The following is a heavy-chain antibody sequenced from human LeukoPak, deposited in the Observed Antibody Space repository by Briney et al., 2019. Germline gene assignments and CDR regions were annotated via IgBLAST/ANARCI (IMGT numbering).Heavy chain of an antibody. Sequence: GGSLRLSCAASGFTFSSYGMHWVRQAPGKGLEWVAVIWYGGSNKYYADSVKGRFTISRDNSKNTLYLQMNSLRAEDTAVYYCARDWGPRRYYYYYYGMDVWGQGTTVTVSS. V-gene: IGHV3-33*08. CDR2: IWYGGSNK. D-gene: IGHD3-16*01. CDR1: GFTFSSYG. CDR3: ARDWGPRRYYYYYYGMDV. J-gene: IGHJ6*02.